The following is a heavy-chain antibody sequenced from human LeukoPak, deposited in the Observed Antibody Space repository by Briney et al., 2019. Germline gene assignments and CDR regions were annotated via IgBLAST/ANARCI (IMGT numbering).Heavy chain of an antibody. CDR2: IHYTGAT. CDR1: GGSITGYY. J-gene: IGHJ6*02. Sequence: SETLSLTCAVYGGSITGYYWSWIRQPPGKGLEWVGEIHYTGATSYNPSLKSRATISIDTSKNQFSLNLSSVTAADTAVYYCARDVVVVPAAIHYGMDVWGQGTTVTVS. V-gene: IGHV4-34*01. CDR3: ARDVVVVPAAIHYGMDV. D-gene: IGHD2-2*01.